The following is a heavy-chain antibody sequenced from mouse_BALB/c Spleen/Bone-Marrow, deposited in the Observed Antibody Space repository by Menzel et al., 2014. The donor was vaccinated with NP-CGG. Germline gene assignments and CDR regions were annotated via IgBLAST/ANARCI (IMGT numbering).Heavy chain of an antibody. D-gene: IGHD2-1*01. Sequence: VKLVESGPGLVAPSQSLSITCTISGFSLTSYGVHWVRQPPGKGLEWLVVIWSDGSTTYNSALKSRLSISKDNSKSQVFLKMNSLQTYDTAMFYCARNCNFYAMDYWGQGTSVTVSS. J-gene: IGHJ4*01. CDR1: GFSLTSYG. CDR3: ARNCNFYAMDY. V-gene: IGHV2-6-1*01. CDR2: IWSDGST.